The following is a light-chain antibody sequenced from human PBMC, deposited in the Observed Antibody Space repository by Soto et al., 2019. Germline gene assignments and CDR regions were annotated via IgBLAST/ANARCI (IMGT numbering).Light chain of an antibody. CDR2: DAS. V-gene: IGKV1-5*01. J-gene: IGKJ1*01. CDR3: QHYNSYSGT. Sequence: DIQMTQSPSTLSASVGDRVTITCRASQSISSWLAWYQQTSGKAPKLLIYDASSLESGVPSRFSGSGSGTEFTLTITDRQPDDFATYYCQHYNSYSGTFGQGTKVEIK. CDR1: QSISSW.